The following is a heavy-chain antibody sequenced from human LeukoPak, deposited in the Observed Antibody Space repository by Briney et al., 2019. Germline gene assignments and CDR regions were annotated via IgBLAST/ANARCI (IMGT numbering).Heavy chain of an antibody. D-gene: IGHD3-9*01. J-gene: IGHJ6*02. CDR1: GGSIRSGGYY. V-gene: IGHV4-31*03. CDR3: ARGAGRYFDWPPYYYGMDV. CDR2: IYYSGNA. Sequence: PSETLSLTCIVSGGSIRSGGYYWSWIRQHPGKGLEWIGYIYYSGNAYYNPSLTSRVTISVDTSKNQFSLKLSSVTAADTAVYYCARGAGRYFDWPPYYYGMDVWGQGTTVTVS.